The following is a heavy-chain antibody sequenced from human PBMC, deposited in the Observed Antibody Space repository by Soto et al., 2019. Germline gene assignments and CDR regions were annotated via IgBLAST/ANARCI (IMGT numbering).Heavy chain of an antibody. CDR1: VGTFSSYA. CDR2: IIPISDTT. CDR3: ARSQGSSTSLEIYYYYYYGMDV. Sequence: QVQLVQSGAEVQKPGSSVKVSCKASVGTFSSYAISWVRQAPGQGLEWMGGIIPISDTTNYAQKFQGRVTITADESTSTAYMELSSLRAEDTAVYYCARSQGSSTSLEIYYYYYYGMDVWGQGTTVTVSS. V-gene: IGHV1-69*01. D-gene: IGHD2-2*01. J-gene: IGHJ6*02.